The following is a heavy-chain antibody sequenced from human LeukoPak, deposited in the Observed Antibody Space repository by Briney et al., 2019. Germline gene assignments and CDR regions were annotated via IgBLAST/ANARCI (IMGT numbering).Heavy chain of an antibody. V-gene: IGHV4-34*01. CDR3: ARVRAVAATGAGGFDP. Sequence: PSETLSLTCAVYGGSFSGYYWSWIRQPPGKGLEWIGEINHSGSTNYNPSLKSRVTISVDTSKNQFSLKLSSVTAADTAVYYCARVRAVAATGAGGFDPWGQGTLVTVSS. CDR2: INHSGST. CDR1: GGSFSGYY. D-gene: IGHD6-19*01. J-gene: IGHJ5*02.